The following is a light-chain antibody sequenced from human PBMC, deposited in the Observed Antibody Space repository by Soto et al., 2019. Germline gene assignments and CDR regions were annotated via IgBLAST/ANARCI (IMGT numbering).Light chain of an antibody. CDR2: DVS. J-gene: IGLJ1*01. CDR1: SSDVGSYNL. CDR3: CSYTSGSTYV. V-gene: IGLV2-23*02. Sequence: QSALTQPASVSGSPGQSITISCTGTSSDVGSYNLVTWYQHNPGKAPKLLIYDVSKWPSGVSNRFSGSKSGNTASLTIFGLQAEDEDDYYCCSYTSGSTYVFGTGTKLTVL.